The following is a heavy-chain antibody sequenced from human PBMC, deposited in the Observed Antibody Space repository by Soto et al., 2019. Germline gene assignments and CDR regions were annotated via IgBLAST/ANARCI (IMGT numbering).Heavy chain of an antibody. CDR3: ARDEPWEAPY. D-gene: IGHD1-26*01. J-gene: IGHJ4*02. CDR1: GGSITNGDYY. V-gene: IGHV4-31*03. Sequence: QVQLQESGPGLVRPSQTLSLTCTVSGGSITNGDYYWNWIRQHPGKGLEWIGYINYRGTTFYNPSLKSRVFISVETSKNQFSLNLSSVTAADTAVYFCARDEPWEAPYWGQGTLVTVSS. CDR2: INYRGTT.